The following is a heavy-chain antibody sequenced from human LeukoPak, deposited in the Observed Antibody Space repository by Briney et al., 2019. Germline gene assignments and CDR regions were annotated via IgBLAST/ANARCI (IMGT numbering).Heavy chain of an antibody. V-gene: IGHV3-30*01. CDR2: ISYDGSNK. D-gene: IGHD5-24*01. J-gene: IGHJ4*02. CDR3: AREGRWLQYFDY. CDR1: GFTFSSYA. Sequence: GRSLRLSCAASGFTFSSYAMHWVRQAPGKGLEWVAVISYDGSNKYYADSVKGRFTISRDDSKNTLYLQMNSLRAEDTAVSYCAREGRWLQYFDYWGQGTLVTVSS.